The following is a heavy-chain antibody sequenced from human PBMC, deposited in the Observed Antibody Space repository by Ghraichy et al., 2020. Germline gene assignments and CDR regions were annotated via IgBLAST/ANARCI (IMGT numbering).Heavy chain of an antibody. D-gene: IGHD2-2*02. CDR3: ARERREHCSSTSCYTPDYYYYGMDV. Sequence: ASVKVSCKASGYTFTSYDINWVRQATGQGLEWMGWMNPNSGNTGYAQKFQGRVTMTRNTSISTAYMELSSLRSEDTAVYYCARERREHCSSTSCYTPDYYYYGMDVWGQGTTVTVSS. V-gene: IGHV1-8*01. CDR2: MNPNSGNT. J-gene: IGHJ6*02. CDR1: GYTFTSYD.